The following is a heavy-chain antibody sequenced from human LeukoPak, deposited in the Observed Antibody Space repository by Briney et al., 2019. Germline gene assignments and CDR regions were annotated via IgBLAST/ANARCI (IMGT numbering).Heavy chain of an antibody. Sequence: GGSLRLSCAASGFTFSSYNMNWVRQAPGKGLEWVSSVSGSSIDTYYADSVKGRFTISRDNAKNSLFLQMNSLRAEDTAVYYCARDLLGWELHYFDYWGQGTLVTVSS. V-gene: IGHV3-21*01. CDR3: ARDLLGWELHYFDY. J-gene: IGHJ4*02. CDR2: VSGSSIDT. D-gene: IGHD1-26*01. CDR1: GFTFSSYN.